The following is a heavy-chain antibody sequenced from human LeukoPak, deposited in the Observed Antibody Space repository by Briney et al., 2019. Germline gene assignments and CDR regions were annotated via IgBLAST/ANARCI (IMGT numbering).Heavy chain of an antibody. CDR1: GGSISTSNYY. CDR2: ISYSGST. J-gene: IGHJ5*02. CDR3: ARRAIPAEGAFDP. V-gene: IGHV4-39*01. Sequence: SETLSLTCSVSGGSISTSNYYWNWLRQPPGKGLEWIGRISYSGSTYYTPSLRSRITISVDTSKNQFSLELRSLIAADTAVYYCARRAIPAEGAFDPWGQGTLVTVSS. D-gene: IGHD6-13*01.